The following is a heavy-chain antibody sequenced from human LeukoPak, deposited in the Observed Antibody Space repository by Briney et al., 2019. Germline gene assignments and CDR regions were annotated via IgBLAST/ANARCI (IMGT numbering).Heavy chain of an antibody. J-gene: IGHJ4*02. CDR3: ARSPMSGLGVDY. D-gene: IGHD3-16*01. V-gene: IGHV1-69*05. Sequence: SVKVSCKASGGTFSSYAISWVRQAPGQGLEWMGRIIPIFGTANYAQKFQGRVTITTDESTSTAYMELSNLRSEDTAVYYCARSPMSGLGVDYWGQGTLVTVSS. CDR2: IIPIFGTA. CDR1: GGTFSSYA.